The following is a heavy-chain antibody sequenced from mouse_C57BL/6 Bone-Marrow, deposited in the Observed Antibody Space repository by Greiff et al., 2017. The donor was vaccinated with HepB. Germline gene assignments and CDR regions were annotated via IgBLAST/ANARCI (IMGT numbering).Heavy chain of an antibody. V-gene: IGHV1-7*01. CDR1: GYTFTSYW. CDR2: INPSSGYN. D-gene: IGHD1-1*01. CDR3: ARLVYYGSSYYAMDY. Sequence: QVQLQQSGAELAKPGASVKLSCKASGYTFTSYWMHWVKQRPGQGLEWIGYINPSSGYNKYNQTFKGKATLTADKSSSTAYMQLSSLTYEDSAVYYCARLVYYGSSYYAMDYWGQGTSVTVSS. J-gene: IGHJ4*01.